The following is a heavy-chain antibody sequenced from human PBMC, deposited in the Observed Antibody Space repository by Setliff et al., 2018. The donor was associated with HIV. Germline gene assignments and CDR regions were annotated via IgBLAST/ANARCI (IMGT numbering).Heavy chain of an antibody. CDR1: GYSISSGYY. CDR3: ASGLAVAGYFDY. Sequence: SETLSLTCAVSGYSISSGYYWGWIRQPPGKGLEWIGSIYHTGDTYYNPSLKSRVTMSVDTSQNRFSLNLRSVTAADTALYYCASGLAVAGYFDYWGQGALVTVSS. CDR2: IYHTGDT. V-gene: IGHV4-38-2*01. D-gene: IGHD6-19*01. J-gene: IGHJ4*02.